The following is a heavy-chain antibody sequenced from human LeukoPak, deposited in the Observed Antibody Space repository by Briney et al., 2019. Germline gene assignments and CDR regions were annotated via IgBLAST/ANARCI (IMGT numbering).Heavy chain of an antibody. D-gene: IGHD2-2*01. J-gene: IGHJ6*02. V-gene: IGHV3-21*01. CDR2: ISSSSSYI. CDR3: ARDPEEYCSSTSCYHYYYYGMDV. CDR1: GFTFSSYS. Sequence: GGSLRLSCAASGFTFSSYSMNWVRQAPGKGLEWVSSISSSSSYIYYADSVKGRFTISRDNAKNSLYLQMNSLRAEDTAVYYCARDPEEYCSSTSCYHYYYYGMDVWGQGTTVTVSS.